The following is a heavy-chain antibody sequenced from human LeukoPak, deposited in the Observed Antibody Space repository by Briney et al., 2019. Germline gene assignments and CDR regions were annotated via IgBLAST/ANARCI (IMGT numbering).Heavy chain of an antibody. D-gene: IGHD3-3*01. Sequence: GGSLRLSCAASGFTFSSYSMIWVRQAPGKGLEWVSSISSSSSYIYYADSVKGRFTISRDNAKNSLYLQMNSLRAEDTAVYYCARTSGDFWSGYLVDYWGQGTLVTVSS. J-gene: IGHJ4*02. CDR3: ARTSGDFWSGYLVDY. V-gene: IGHV3-21*01. CDR1: GFTFSSYS. CDR2: ISSSSSYI.